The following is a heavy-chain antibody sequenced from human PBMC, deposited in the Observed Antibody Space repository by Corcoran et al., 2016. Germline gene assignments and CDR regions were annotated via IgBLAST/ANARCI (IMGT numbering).Heavy chain of an antibody. D-gene: IGHD2-21*01. Sequence: QVQLVQSGAEVKKPGASVKVSCKASGYTFTNYAIHWVRQAPGQRLEWMGWITGGNGNTTYSQNFQGRVTFTRETSATTAYMELNSLTSEDTALYYWSRDGGANILAFWGHGTLVTVSS. V-gene: IGHV1-3*01. J-gene: IGHJ4*01. CDR2: ITGGNGNT. CDR3: SRDGGANILAF. CDR1: GYTFTNYA.